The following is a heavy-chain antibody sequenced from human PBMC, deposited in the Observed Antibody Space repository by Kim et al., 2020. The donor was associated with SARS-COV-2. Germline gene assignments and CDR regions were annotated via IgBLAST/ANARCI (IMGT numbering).Heavy chain of an antibody. CDR1: GFTLSNNV. V-gene: IGHV3-23*01. CDR2: IRSRASAATT. Sequence: GGSLRLSCAASGFTLSNNVMSWVRQAPGRGLEWVSTIRSRASAATTYYADSVNVRFTISRDISKNTLYLELNSLRADDTALYYCAKDRGGSDWPGFDSWG. J-gene: IGHJ4*01. CDR3: AKDRGGSDWPGFDS. D-gene: IGHD2-21*02.